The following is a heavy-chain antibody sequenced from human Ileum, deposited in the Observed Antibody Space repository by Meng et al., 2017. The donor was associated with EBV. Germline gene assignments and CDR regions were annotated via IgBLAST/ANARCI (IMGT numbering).Heavy chain of an antibody. CDR3: ARTYYGSYGFDY. CDR2: ITTYNGDT. CDR1: GYRCTAVG. J-gene: IGHJ4*02. D-gene: IGHD3-10*01. Sequence: QFHWVESGVGVTKPVVSGEVARMASGYRCTAVGISRVRQARGQGPELMGWITTYNGDTKYAQMFQGRVTMTSETSTNTAYMELTSLRSDDTAVYYCARTYYGSYGFDYWGQGTLVTVSS. V-gene: IGHV1-18*01.